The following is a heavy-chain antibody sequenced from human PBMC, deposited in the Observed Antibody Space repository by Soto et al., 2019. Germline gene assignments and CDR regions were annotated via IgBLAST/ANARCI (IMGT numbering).Heavy chain of an antibody. D-gene: IGHD6-13*01. V-gene: IGHV3-21*01. J-gene: IGHJ4*02. CDR3: ASKYSSSWYVGY. Sequence: EVQLLESGGGLVQPGGSLRLSCAASGFTFSSYAMSWVRQAPGKGLEWVSSISSSSSYIYYADSVKGRFTISRDNAKNSLYLQMNSLRAEDTAVYYCASKYSSSWYVGYWGQGTLVTVSS. CDR1: GFTFSSYA. CDR2: ISSSSSYI.